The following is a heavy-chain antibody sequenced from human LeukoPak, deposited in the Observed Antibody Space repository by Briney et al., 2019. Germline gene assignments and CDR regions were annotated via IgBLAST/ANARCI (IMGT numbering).Heavy chain of an antibody. V-gene: IGHV3-21*04. J-gene: IGHJ2*01. D-gene: IGHD6-6*01. Sequence: GGSLRLSCAASGFTFSSYSMNWVRQAPGKGLEWVSSISSSSSYIYYADSVKGRFTISRDNAKNSLYLQMNSLRAEDTAVYYCARDSRLRRSSYWYFDLWGRGTLVTVSS. CDR1: GFTFSSYS. CDR2: ISSSSSYI. CDR3: ARDSRLRRSSYWYFDL.